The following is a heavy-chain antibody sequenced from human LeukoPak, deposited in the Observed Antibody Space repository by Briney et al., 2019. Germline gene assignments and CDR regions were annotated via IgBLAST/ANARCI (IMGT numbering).Heavy chain of an antibody. D-gene: IGHD2-15*01. CDR2: IIPIFGTA. CDR1: GGTFSSYA. V-gene: IGHV1-69*13. J-gene: IGHJ6*02. CDR3: AGYCSGGSCYPAGYYGMDV. Sequence: SVKFSCKASGGTFSSYAISWVRQAPGQGLEWMGGIIPIFGTATYAQKFQGRVTITADESTSTAYMELSSLRSEDTAVYYCAGYCSGGSCYPAGYYGMDVWGQGTTVTVSS.